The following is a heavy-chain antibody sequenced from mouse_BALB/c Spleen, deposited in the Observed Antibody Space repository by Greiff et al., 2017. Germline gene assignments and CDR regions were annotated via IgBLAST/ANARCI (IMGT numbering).Heavy chain of an antibody. V-gene: IGHV1-7*01. CDR3: ARGAEGY. J-gene: IGHJ2*01. Sequence: VQLQESGAELAKPGASVKMSCKASGYTFTSYWMHWVKQRPGQGLEWIGYINPSTGYTEYNQKFKDKATLTADKSSSTAYMQLSSLTSEDSAVYYCARGAEGYWGQGTTLTVSS. CDR2: INPSTGYT. CDR1: GYTFTSYW.